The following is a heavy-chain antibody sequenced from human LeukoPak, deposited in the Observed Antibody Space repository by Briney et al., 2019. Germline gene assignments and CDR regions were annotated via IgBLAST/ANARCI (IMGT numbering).Heavy chain of an antibody. V-gene: IGHV4-39*07. Sequence: SETLSLTCTVSGGSISSSSYYWGWIRQPPGKGLEWIGSIYHSGSTYYNPSLKSRVTISVDTSKNQFSLKLSSVTAADTAVYYCARTTEGYCSRTSCYGFSYSYYMDVWGKGTTVTISS. CDR3: ARTTEGYCSRTSCYGFSYSYYMDV. D-gene: IGHD2-2*01. CDR1: GGSISSSSYY. CDR2: IYHSGST. J-gene: IGHJ6*03.